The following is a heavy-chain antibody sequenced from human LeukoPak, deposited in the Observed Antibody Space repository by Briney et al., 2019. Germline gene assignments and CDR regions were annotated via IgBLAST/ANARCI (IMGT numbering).Heavy chain of an antibody. D-gene: IGHD3-10*01. CDR1: GGTFSSYA. Sequence: VASVKVSCKASGGTFSSYAISWVRQAPGQGLEWMGGIIPIFGTANYAQKFQGRVTITADKSTSTAYMELSSLRSEDTAVYYCARGPTMVRGVITGTGFDYWGQGTLVTVSS. CDR3: ARGPTMVRGVITGTGFDY. J-gene: IGHJ4*02. CDR2: IIPIFGTA. V-gene: IGHV1-69*06.